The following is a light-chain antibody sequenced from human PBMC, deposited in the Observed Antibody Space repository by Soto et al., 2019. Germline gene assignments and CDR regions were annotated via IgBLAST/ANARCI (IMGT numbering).Light chain of an antibody. CDR1: SSDVGGYDY. J-gene: IGLJ3*02. V-gene: IGLV2-14*01. CDR3: SSYTASSGV. CDR2: DVS. Sequence: QSVLTQPASVSGSPGQSITISCTGTSSDVGGYDYVSWYQQHPGKAPKLMIYDVSHRPSGVSNRFSGSKSGNTASLTISGLKAEDEADYYCSSYTASSGVFGGGTKLTVL.